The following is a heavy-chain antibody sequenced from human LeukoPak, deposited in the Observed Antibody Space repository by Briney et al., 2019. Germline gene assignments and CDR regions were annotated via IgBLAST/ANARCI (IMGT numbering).Heavy chain of an antibody. CDR3: ARGNRGYYGSGIENWFDP. Sequence: GGSLRLSCAASGFTFSSYWMHWVRQAPGKGLVWVSRINSDGSSTSYADSVKGRFTISRDNAKNSLYLQMNSLRAEDTAVYYCARGNRGYYGSGIENWFDPWGQGTLVTVSS. CDR1: GFTFSSYW. J-gene: IGHJ5*02. V-gene: IGHV3-74*01. CDR2: INSDGSST. D-gene: IGHD3-10*01.